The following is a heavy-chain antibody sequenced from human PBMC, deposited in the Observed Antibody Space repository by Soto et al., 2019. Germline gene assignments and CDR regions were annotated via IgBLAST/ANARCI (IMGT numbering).Heavy chain of an antibody. V-gene: IGHV3-33*01. J-gene: IGHJ4*02. CDR1: GFTFSSYG. Sequence: QVQLVESGGGVVQPGRSLRLSCAASGFTFSSYGMHWVRQAPGKGLEWVAVIWYDGTNKYYADSVKGRFTISRDNSKNTLFLQMNSLRPEDTAVYYCARDFSSSWPFDYWGQGTLVTVSS. CDR3: ARDFSSSWPFDY. CDR2: IWYDGTNK. D-gene: IGHD6-13*01.